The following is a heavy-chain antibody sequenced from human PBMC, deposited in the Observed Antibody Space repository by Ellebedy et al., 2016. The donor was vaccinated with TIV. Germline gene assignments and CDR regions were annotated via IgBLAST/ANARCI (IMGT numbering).Heavy chain of an antibody. V-gene: IGHV3-74*01. J-gene: IGHJ4*02. D-gene: IGHD5-18*01. CDR2: INTDGSTT. CDR1: GFTFSSHW. CDR3: ARLGGNEYSYGLDY. Sequence: PGGSLRLSCAASGFTFSSHWMHWVRQAPGKGQVWVSHINTDGSTTNYADSVKGRFTISRDNAKNTLYLQMKSRRAEDTAVYYCARLGGNEYSYGLDYWGQGILVIVSS.